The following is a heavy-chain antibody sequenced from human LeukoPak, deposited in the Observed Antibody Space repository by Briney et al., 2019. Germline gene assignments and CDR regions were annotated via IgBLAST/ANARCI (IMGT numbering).Heavy chain of an antibody. CDR2: LVYDGII. D-gene: IGHD2-21*01. J-gene: IGHJ4*02. CDR3: ARDLSAAYDF. CDR1: GFPLSRFG. Sequence: PGGSLRPSCAASGFPLSRFGLHWVRQAPGKGPEWVARLVYDGIINYGDFAKGRFTISRDNSKSALYLEMNSLRVEDSGIYYCARDLSAAYDFWGQGVVVTVSS. V-gene: IGHV3-33*01.